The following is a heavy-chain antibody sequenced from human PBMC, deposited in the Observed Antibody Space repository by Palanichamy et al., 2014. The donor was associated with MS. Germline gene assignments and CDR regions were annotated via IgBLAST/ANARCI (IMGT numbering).Heavy chain of an antibody. CDR1: GGSISGYY. Sequence: QVQLQESGPGLVKPSESLSLTCTVSGGSISGYYWSWIRQPPGKGLEWIGHIYFIGSTIYNPSLKSRVTISVDRSKNQFSLKLSSVTAADTAVYYCARHPSSDWSYYFDYWGQGTLVTVSS. J-gene: IGHJ4*02. V-gene: IGHV4-59*08. CDR3: ARHPSSDWSYYFDY. D-gene: IGHD6-19*01. CDR2: IYFIGST.